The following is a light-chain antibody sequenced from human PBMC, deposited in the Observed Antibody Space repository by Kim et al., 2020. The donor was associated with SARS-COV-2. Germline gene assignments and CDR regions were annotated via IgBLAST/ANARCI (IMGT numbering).Light chain of an antibody. Sequence: SGSAGERATLSGRASQRVDSDLVWYQQKPGQAPRLLIYDASTRATAIPGRFSGHGSGTEFTLTINSLQSEDFAGYYCQQYHNWPRTFGQGTKLEI. CDR1: QRVDSD. CDR2: DAS. V-gene: IGKV3-15*01. J-gene: IGKJ1*01. CDR3: QQYHNWPRT.